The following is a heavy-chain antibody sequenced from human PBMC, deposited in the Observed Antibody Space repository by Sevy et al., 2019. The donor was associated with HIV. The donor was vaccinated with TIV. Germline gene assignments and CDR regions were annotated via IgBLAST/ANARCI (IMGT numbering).Heavy chain of an antibody. Sequence: GGSLRLSCAASGFTFSAYSMKWVRQAPGKGLEWVSYISSSSGTIYHADSVKGQFTISRDNAKSSLYLQMNGLRAEDTAMYYCARAGGDCYSKNECWFVSWGQGTLVTVSS. J-gene: IGHJ5*01. CDR3: ARAGGDCYSKNECWFVS. CDR2: ISSSSGTI. D-gene: IGHD2-21*01. CDR1: GFTFSAYS. V-gene: IGHV3-48*01.